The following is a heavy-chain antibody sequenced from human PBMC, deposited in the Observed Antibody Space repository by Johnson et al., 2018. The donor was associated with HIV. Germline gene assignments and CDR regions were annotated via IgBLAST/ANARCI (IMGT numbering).Heavy chain of an antibody. J-gene: IGHJ3*02. Sequence: QVQLVESGGGVVQPGRSLRLSCAASGFTFNNFAMHWVRQAPGKGLEWVALISYDGSNKYYADSVKGRFTISRDNSKNTLYLQMNGLRSEDTAVYYCATFEAFDIWGQGTMVTVSS. CDR2: ISYDGSNK. CDR1: GFTFNNFA. V-gene: IGHV3-30*04. CDR3: ATFEAFDI.